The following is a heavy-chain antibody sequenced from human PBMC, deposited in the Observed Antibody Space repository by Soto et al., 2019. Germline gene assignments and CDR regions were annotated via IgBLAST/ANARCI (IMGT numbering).Heavy chain of an antibody. D-gene: IGHD6-6*01. V-gene: IGHV4-39*01. Sequence: SETLSLTCTVSGGSISSSSYYWGWIRQPPGKGLEWIGSIYYSGSTYYNPSLKSRVTISVDTSKNQFSLKLSSVTAADTAVYYCASSVMREWQLVMGIDYWGQGTLVTVSS. CDR3: ASSVMREWQLVMGIDY. CDR2: IYYSGST. CDR1: GGSISSSSYY. J-gene: IGHJ4*02.